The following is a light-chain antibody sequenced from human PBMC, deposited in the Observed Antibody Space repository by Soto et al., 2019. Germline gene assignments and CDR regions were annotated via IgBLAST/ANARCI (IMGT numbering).Light chain of an antibody. CDR1: RAISSY. V-gene: IGKV1-9*01. CDR3: QQFNDFPLT. CDR2: AAS. Sequence: DIQLTQSPSFLSASVGDRVTITCRASRAISSYLAWYQQRPGEAPKLLIFAASTLQSGVPSRFSGSGSGTEVTLTISSLQPEDFATYYCQQFNDFPLTFGVGTKVEIK. J-gene: IGKJ4*01.